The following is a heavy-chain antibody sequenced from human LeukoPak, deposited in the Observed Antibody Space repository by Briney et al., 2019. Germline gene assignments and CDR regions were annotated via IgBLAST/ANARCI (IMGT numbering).Heavy chain of an antibody. Sequence: QPGGSLRLSCAASGFTFSSYAMSWVRQAPGKGLEWVSAISGSGGSTYYADSVKGRFTISRDNSKNTLYLQMNSLRAEDTAVYYCAKAFTRLVPSLQYYFDYWGQGTLVTVSS. CDR2: ISGSGGST. CDR3: AKAFTRLVPSLQYYFDY. CDR1: GFTFSSYA. J-gene: IGHJ4*02. V-gene: IGHV3-23*01. D-gene: IGHD6-19*01.